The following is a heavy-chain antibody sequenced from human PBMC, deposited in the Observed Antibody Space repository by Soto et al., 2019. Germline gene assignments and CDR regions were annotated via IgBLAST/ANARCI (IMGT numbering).Heavy chain of an antibody. V-gene: IGHV3-30-3*01. Sequence: PGESLRLSCAASGFTFSSYAMHWVRQAPGKGLEWVAVISYDGSNKYYADSVKGRFTISRDNSKNTLYLQMNSLRAEDTAVYYCARDFGYCSGGSCYGFDYWGQGTLVTVSS. CDR1: GFTFSSYA. D-gene: IGHD2-15*01. J-gene: IGHJ4*02. CDR2: ISYDGSNK. CDR3: ARDFGYCSGGSCYGFDY.